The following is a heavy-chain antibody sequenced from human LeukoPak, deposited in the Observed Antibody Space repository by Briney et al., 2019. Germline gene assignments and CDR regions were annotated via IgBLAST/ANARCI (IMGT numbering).Heavy chain of an antibody. D-gene: IGHD2-21*02. CDR1: GGSISSYY. Sequence: SETLSLTCTVSGGSISSYYWSWIRQPAGKGLEWIGRIYTSGSTNYNPSLKSRVTMSVDTSKNQFSLRLSSVTAADTAVYYCARVSPVVTAIDYWGQGTLVTVSS. CDR2: IYTSGST. J-gene: IGHJ4*02. V-gene: IGHV4-4*07. CDR3: ARVSPVVTAIDY.